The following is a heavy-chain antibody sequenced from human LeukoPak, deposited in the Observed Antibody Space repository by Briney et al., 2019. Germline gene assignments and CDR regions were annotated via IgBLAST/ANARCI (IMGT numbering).Heavy chain of an antibody. CDR3: ARRQFITSDFDY. D-gene: IGHD3-10*01. Sequence: ASVKVSCKASGYTFTSYDISWLRQAPGQGLEWMGWISVYNGNTNYAQGLQGRVTMTTDTSTSTAYMELRSLRSDDTAVYYCARRQFITSDFDYWGQGTLVTVSS. V-gene: IGHV1-18*01. J-gene: IGHJ4*02. CDR2: ISVYNGNT. CDR1: GYTFTSYD.